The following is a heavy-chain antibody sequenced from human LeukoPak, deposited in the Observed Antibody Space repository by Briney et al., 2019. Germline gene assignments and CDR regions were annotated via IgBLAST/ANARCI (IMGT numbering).Heavy chain of an antibody. CDR3: AKFPAWVPPVTTTDSPFGY. D-gene: IGHD5-12*01. CDR1: GFTFSSYG. CDR2: ISYDGSNK. V-gene: IGHV3-30*18. Sequence: GGSLRLSCAASGFTFSSYGMHWVREAPGKGLEWVAVISYDGSNKYYADSVKCRFTISRDNSNNKLYLQMNSLRAEDTAVYYCAKFPAWVPPVTTTDSPFGYWGQGTLVTVSS. J-gene: IGHJ4*02.